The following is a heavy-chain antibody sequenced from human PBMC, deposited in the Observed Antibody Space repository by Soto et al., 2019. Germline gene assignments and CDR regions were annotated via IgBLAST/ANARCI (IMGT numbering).Heavy chain of an antibody. J-gene: IGHJ6*02. V-gene: IGHV1-18*01. CDR1: GYTFTSYG. CDR3: ARDGAVAGRDGMDV. Sequence: ASVKVSCKASGYTFTSYGISWVRQAPGQGLEWMGWISAYNGNTNYAQKLQGRVTMTTDTSTSTAYMGLRSLRSDDTAVYYCARDGAVAGRDGMDVWGQGTTVTVSS. D-gene: IGHD6-19*01. CDR2: ISAYNGNT.